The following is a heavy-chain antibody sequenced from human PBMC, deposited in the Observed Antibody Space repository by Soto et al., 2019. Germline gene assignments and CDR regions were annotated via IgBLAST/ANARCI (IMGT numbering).Heavy chain of an antibody. Sequence: EVQLVESGGGLVKPGGSLRLSCEASGFTFIYAWMSWVRQAPGKGLEWVGHIKSNTDGGTTDYAAPVNGRFTISREDSKTTPYLQMSSLKTEDTAVYYCTPDPILAAAGGSDPWGQGTLVTVSS. D-gene: IGHD6-13*01. J-gene: IGHJ5*02. V-gene: IGHV3-15*01. CDR2: IKSNTDGGTT. CDR3: TPDPILAAAGGSDP. CDR1: GFTFIYAW.